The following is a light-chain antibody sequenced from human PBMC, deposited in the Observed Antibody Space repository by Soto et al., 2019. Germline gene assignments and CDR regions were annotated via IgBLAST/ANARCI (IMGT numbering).Light chain of an antibody. Sequence: EIVLTQSPGTLSLSPGERATLSCRASQSVSSSHLAWYQQKPGQAPRLLIYGASSRATGIPDRFSGSGSGTDFTLTVSRLEPDDFAVYYCQQDGSSPLFTFGPGTKVDIK. J-gene: IGKJ3*01. CDR3: QQDGSSPLFT. CDR1: QSVSSSH. V-gene: IGKV3-20*01. CDR2: GAS.